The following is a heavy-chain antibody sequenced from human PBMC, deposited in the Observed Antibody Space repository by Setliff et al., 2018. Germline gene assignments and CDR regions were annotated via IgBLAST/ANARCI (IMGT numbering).Heavy chain of an antibody. D-gene: IGHD6-19*01. CDR3: ARVSQYSSGWYYYYYYGMDV. V-gene: IGHV4-4*02. J-gene: IGHJ6*02. Sequence: PSETLSLTCTVSGGSISSSIWWSWVHQAPGKGLEWIGEIYHTGSTNYNPSLKSRVTISVDTSKNQFSLKLSSVTAADTAVYYCARVSQYSSGWYYYYYYGMDVWGQGTTVTVSS. CDR1: GGSISSSIW. CDR2: IYHTGST.